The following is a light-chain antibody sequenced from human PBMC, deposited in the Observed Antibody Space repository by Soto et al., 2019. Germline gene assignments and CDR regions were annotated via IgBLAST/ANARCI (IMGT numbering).Light chain of an antibody. CDR2: VAS. J-gene: IGKJ1*01. Sequence: EIVLTQSPGTLSLSPGERATLSCRASQSVGGSYLAWFQQKPGQAPRHLIYVASTRATAVPDRFSASGSAKDFTLTISSQEPEDFAGHYCQHYGSSPWTFRQGNKVEIK. CDR3: QHYGSSPWT. V-gene: IGKV3-20*01. CDR1: QSVGGSY.